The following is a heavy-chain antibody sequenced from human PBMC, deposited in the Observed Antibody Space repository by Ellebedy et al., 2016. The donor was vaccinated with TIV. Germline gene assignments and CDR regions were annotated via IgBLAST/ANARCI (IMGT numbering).Heavy chain of an antibody. CDR1: GFTFSSYS. V-gene: IGHV3-21*01. J-gene: IGHJ4*02. CDR3: AREIEMATIRSEAFDY. Sequence: GGSLRLXXAASGFTFSSYSMNWVRQAPGKGLEWVSSISSSSSYIYYADSVKGRFTISRDNAKNSLYLQMNSLRAEDTAVYYCAREIEMATIRSEAFDYWGQGTLVTVSS. D-gene: IGHD5-24*01. CDR2: ISSSSSYI.